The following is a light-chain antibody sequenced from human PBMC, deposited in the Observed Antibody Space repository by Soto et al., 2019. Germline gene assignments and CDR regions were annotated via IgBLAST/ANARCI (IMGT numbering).Light chain of an antibody. Sequence: QSVLAQPPSASGSPGQSVTISCTGTSSDVGDNYVSWYQQHLSKAPKLIIYEFTLRPSGVPDRFSGSKSGNTASLTVSGLQADDEADYYCSAYAGSNTFVFGTGTKLTVL. V-gene: IGLV2-8*01. CDR3: SAYAGSNTFV. CDR1: SSDVGDNY. CDR2: EFT. J-gene: IGLJ1*01.